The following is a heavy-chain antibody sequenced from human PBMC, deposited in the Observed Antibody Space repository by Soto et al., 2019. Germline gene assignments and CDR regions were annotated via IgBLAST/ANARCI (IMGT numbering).Heavy chain of an antibody. CDR3: ARRYGTTFDY. J-gene: IGHJ4*02. CDR2: IYYSGST. D-gene: IGHD1-7*01. V-gene: IGHV4-59*01. Sequence: QVQLQESGPGLVKPSETLSLTCTVSGGSISSYYWSWIRQPPGKGLEWIGYIYYSGSTNYTPSLXGXVXIXXDTSKNQFSLKLSSVTAADTAVYYCARRYGTTFDYWGQGTLVTVSS. CDR1: GGSISSYY.